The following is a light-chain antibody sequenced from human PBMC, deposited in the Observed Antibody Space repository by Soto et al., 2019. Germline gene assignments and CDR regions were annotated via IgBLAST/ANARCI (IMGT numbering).Light chain of an antibody. CDR1: QGISNY. Sequence: DIQMTQSPSSLSASVGDRVTITCRASQGISNYLAWYQQKPGKVPKLLIYAASTLQSGVPSRFSGSGSGTDFTLAISRLEPEDVGSYYGQKYNSARPTFGQGPKGEIK. CDR2: AAS. V-gene: IGKV1-27*01. CDR3: QKYNSARPT. J-gene: IGKJ1*01.